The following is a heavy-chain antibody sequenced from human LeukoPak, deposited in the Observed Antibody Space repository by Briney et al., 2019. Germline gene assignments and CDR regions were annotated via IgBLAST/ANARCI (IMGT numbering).Heavy chain of an antibody. CDR3: ARGGGSSKGVYFDY. CDR2: SGST. D-gene: IGHD1-26*01. V-gene: IGHV4-38-2*02. Sequence: SETLSLTCTVSGYSISSGYYWGWIRQPPGKGLEWIGSGSTYYNPSLKSRVTISVDTSKNQFSLKLSSVTAADTAVYYCARGGGSSKGVYFDYWGQGTLVTVSS. J-gene: IGHJ4*02. CDR1: GYSISSGYY.